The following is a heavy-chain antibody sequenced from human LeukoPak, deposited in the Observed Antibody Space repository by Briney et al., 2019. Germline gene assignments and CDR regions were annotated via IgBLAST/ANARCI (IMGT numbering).Heavy chain of an antibody. J-gene: IGHJ4*02. Sequence: GATVKISCKASGYTFTDYYMHWVQQAPGKGLAWMGRVDPEDGETIYAEKFQGRVTITADTSTDTAYMELSSLRSEDTAVYYCATGPKGSGSYYNTKSLFFDYWGQGTLVTVSS. CDR2: VDPEDGET. V-gene: IGHV1-69-2*01. CDR1: GYTFTDYY. D-gene: IGHD3-10*01. CDR3: ATGPKGSGSYYNTKSLFFDY.